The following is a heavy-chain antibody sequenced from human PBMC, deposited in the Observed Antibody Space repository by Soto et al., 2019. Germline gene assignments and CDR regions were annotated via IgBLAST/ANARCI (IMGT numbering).Heavy chain of an antibody. J-gene: IGHJ4*02. CDR3: ATLWFGELTFDY. D-gene: IGHD3-10*01. CDR2: INHSGST. V-gene: IGHV4-34*01. CDR1: GGSFSGYY. Sequence: SETLSLTCAVYGGSFSGYYWSWIRQPPGKGLEWIGEINHSGSTNYNPSLKSRVTISVDTSKNQFSLKLSSVTAADTAVYYCATLWFGELTFDYWGQGTLVTVSS.